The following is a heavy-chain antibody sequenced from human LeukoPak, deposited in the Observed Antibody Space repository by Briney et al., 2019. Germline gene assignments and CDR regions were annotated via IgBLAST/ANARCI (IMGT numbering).Heavy chain of an antibody. CDR1: VYTFTSYY. V-gene: IGHV1-46*01. J-gene: IGHJ6*03. CDR3: ARDTIFGVVPYYYYMDV. CDR2: INPSGGST. D-gene: IGHD3-3*01. Sequence: GASVNVSCKASVYTFTSYYMHWVRQAPGQGLEWMGIINPSGGSTSYAQKFQGRVTMTRDTSTSTVYMELSSLRSEDTAVYYCARDTIFGVVPYYYYMDVWGKGTTVTVSS.